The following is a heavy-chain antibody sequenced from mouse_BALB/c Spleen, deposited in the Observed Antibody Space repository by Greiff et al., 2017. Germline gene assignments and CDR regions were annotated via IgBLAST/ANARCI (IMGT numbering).Heavy chain of an antibody. J-gene: IGHJ3*01. V-gene: IGHV1-67*01. D-gene: IGHD2-10*01. CDR1: GYTFTDYA. CDR3: ARPYYGNPWFAY. Sequence: QVQLQQSGPELVRPGVSVKISCKGSGYTFTDYAMHWVKQSHAKSLEWIGVISTYSGNTNYNQKFKGKATMTVDKSSSTAYMELARLTSEDSAIYYCARPYYGNPWFAYWGQGTLVTVSA. CDR2: ISTYSGNT.